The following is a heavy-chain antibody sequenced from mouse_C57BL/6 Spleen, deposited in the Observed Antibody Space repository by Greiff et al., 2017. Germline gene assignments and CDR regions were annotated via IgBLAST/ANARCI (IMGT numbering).Heavy chain of an antibody. J-gene: IGHJ2*01. Sequence: EVKLMESGGGLVQPKGSLKLSCAASGFSFNTYAMNWVRQAPGKGLEWVARIRSKSNNYATYYAVSVKDRFTISRDDAESMLYLQMNNLKTEDTAMYNCVRQLRGYFDDWGQGTTLTVSS. CDR2: IRSKSNNYAT. D-gene: IGHD3-2*02. V-gene: IGHV10-1*01. CDR1: GFSFNTYA. CDR3: VRQLRGYFDD.